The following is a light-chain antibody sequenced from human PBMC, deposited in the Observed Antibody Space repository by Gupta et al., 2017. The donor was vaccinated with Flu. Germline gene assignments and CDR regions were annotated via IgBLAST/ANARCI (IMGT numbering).Light chain of an antibody. V-gene: IGKV3-20*01. CDR2: GAS. J-gene: IGKJ2*01. CDR1: QSVSSSY. Sequence: GHLSLSPGERATLSCRASQSVSSSYLAWYQQKPGQAPRLLIYGASSRATGIPDRFSGSGSGTDFTLTISRLEPEDFAVYYCQQYDSSPYTFGQGTKLEIK. CDR3: QQYDSSPYT.